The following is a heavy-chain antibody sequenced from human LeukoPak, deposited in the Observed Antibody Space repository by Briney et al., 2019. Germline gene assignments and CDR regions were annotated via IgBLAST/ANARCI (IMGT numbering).Heavy chain of an antibody. CDR3: ARDRSYAFWSGYDQDY. CDR1: GFTFSSYW. V-gene: IGHV3-74*01. CDR2: INSDGSST. J-gene: IGHJ4*02. Sequence: PGGSLRLSCAASGFTFSSYWMHWVRQAPGKGPVWVSRINSDGSSTSYADSVKGRFTISRDNAKNTLYLQMNSLRAEDTAVYYCARDRSYAFWSGYDQDYWGQGTLVTVSS. D-gene: IGHD3-3*01.